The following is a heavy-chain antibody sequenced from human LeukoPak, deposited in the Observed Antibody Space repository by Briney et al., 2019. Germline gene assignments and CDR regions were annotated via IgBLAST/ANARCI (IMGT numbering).Heavy chain of an antibody. V-gene: IGHV4-34*01. CDR3: ARVPLRFLEPFDF. CDR1: GGSLNGYY. J-gene: IGHJ4*01. CDR2: INHSGTT. Sequence: SETLSLTCSVYGGSLNGYYWSWIRQPPGKALEWIGEINHSGTTNYNPSLKSRVTMSLDTSKNQFSLRLNSVTAADMAVSYCARVPLRFLEPFDFWGHGTLVTVSS. D-gene: IGHD3-3*01.